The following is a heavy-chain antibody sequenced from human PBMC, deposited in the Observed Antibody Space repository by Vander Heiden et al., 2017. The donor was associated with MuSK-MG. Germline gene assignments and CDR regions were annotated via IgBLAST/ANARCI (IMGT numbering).Heavy chain of an antibody. CDR3: ATSIDISGYYLGFDY. CDR1: GGSISSGSYY. CDR2: ISYSGST. D-gene: IGHD3-22*01. Sequence: QVQLQESGPGLVKPSQTLSLTCTVSGGSISSGSYYWSWIRQHPGRGLEWIGYISYSGSTYYNPSLKSRVTISVDTSKNQFSLKLSSVTAADTAVYYCATSIDISGYYLGFDYWGQGALVTVSS. V-gene: IGHV4-31*03. J-gene: IGHJ4*02.